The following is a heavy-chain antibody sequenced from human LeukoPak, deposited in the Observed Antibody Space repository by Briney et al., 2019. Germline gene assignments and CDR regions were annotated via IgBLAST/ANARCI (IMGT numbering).Heavy chain of an antibody. CDR1: GFTFSSYS. CDR3: ARGDNSGWRNVYYFDY. J-gene: IGHJ4*02. Sequence: GGSLRLSCEASGFTFSSYSMNWVRQAPGKGLEWVSSISSSSSYIYYADSVKGRFTISRDNAQNSMSLQMNSLRAEDTAVYYCARGDNSGWRNVYYFDYWGQGTLVTVSS. V-gene: IGHV3-21*01. CDR2: ISSSSSYI. D-gene: IGHD6-19*01.